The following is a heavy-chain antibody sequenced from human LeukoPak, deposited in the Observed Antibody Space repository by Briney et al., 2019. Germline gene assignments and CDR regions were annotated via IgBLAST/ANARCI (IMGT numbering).Heavy chain of an antibody. J-gene: IGHJ4*02. CDR2: IIPIFGTA. V-gene: IGHV1-69*05. CDR3: ASRWGNWNYQSFDY. Sequence: GASVKVSCKASGGTFSSYAISWVRQAPGQGLEWMGGIIPIFGTANYAQKFQGRVTITTDESTSTAYMELSSLRSEDTAVYYRASRWGNWNYQSFDYWGQGTLVTVSS. CDR1: GGTFSSYA. D-gene: IGHD1-7*01.